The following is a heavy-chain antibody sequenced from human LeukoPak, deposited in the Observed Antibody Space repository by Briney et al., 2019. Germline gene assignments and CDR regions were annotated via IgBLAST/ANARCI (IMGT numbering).Heavy chain of an antibody. CDR1: GFTFSTYP. V-gene: IGHV3-9*01. J-gene: IGHJ4*02. Sequence: GGSLRLSCAASGFTFSTYPMHWVRQAPGKGLEWVSGISWNSGSIGYADSVKGRFTISRDNAKNSLYLQMNSLRAEDTALYYCAKDEQQLVRGFFDYWGQGTLVTVSS. CDR3: AKDEQQLVRGFFDY. D-gene: IGHD6-13*01. CDR2: ISWNSGSI.